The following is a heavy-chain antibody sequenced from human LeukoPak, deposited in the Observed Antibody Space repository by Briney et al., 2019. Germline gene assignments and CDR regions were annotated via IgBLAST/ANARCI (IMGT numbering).Heavy chain of an antibody. D-gene: IGHD3-9*01. Sequence: TGGSLRLSCAASGFTFSSYAMHWVRQAPGKGLEWVAVISYDGSNKYYADSVKGRFTISRDNSKNTLYLQMNSLSAEDTAVYYCVRAYDILTGPEYWGQGTLVTVSS. V-gene: IGHV3-30-3*01. J-gene: IGHJ4*02. CDR3: VRAYDILTGPEY. CDR1: GFTFSSYA. CDR2: ISYDGSNK.